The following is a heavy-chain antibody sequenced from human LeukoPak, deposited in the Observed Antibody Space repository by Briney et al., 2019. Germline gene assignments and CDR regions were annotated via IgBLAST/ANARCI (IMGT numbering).Heavy chain of an antibody. V-gene: IGHV3-7*01. J-gene: IGHJ3*02. Sequence: PGGSLRLSCAASGFTFSSYWMSWVRQAPGKGLEWVANIKQDGSEKYYVDSVKGRFTISRDNAKNSLYLQMNSLRAEDTAVYYCAKDNGITMIVVVIDAFDIWGQGTMVTVSS. CDR3: AKDNGITMIVVVIDAFDI. CDR2: IKQDGSEK. D-gene: IGHD3-22*01. CDR1: GFTFSSYW.